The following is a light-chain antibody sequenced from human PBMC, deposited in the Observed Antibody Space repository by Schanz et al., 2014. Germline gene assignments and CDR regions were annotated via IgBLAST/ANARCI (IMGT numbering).Light chain of an antibody. CDR1: SSDVGAYNF. Sequence: QSALTQPPSASGSPGQSVTISCTGTSSDVGAYNFVSWYEQHPGKAPKLMINEVNKRPSGVSNRFSGSKSGNTASLTISGLQAEDEADYYCSSYTSSSTLVFGGGTKLTVL. CDR3: SSYTSSSTLV. CDR2: EVN. J-gene: IGLJ3*02. V-gene: IGLV2-14*01.